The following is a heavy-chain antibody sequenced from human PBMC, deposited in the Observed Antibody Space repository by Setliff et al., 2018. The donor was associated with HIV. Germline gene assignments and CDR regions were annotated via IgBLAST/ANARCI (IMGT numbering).Heavy chain of an antibody. CDR1: GFIFSRYS. D-gene: IGHD5-12*01. V-gene: IGHV3-21*06. CDR2: ISNSGSFI. CDR3: AKDSVDGYDYYFAS. Sequence: GGSLRLSCAASGFIFSRYSMTWVRQAPGKGLEWVASISNSGSFIYYADSVRGRFTISRDNSKNAVYLEMNSLRTEDTALYYCAKDSVDGYDYYFASWGQGTLVTVSS. J-gene: IGHJ4*02.